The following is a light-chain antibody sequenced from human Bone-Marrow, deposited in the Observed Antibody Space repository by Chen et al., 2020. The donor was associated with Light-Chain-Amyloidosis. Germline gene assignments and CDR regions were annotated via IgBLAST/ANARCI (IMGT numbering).Light chain of an antibody. J-gene: IGLJ2*01. V-gene: IGLV3-25*03. Sequence: SYELTHPPSVSVSPGQTARITCSGEDLPTKYAYWYQQKPGQAPVLVIHRDTERPSGISERFSGSSSGTTATLTISGVQAEDEADYHCQSADSSGTYEVIFGGGTKLTVL. CDR2: RDT. CDR3: QSADSSGTYEVI. CDR1: DLPTKY.